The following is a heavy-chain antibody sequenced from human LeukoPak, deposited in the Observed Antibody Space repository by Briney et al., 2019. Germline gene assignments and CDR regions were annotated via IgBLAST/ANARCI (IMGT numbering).Heavy chain of an antibody. CDR1: GFTVSSNY. CDR2: IYSGGST. J-gene: IGHJ4*02. V-gene: IGHV3-53*01. D-gene: IGHD3-10*01. CDR3: AKGSSGSYYNFDY. Sequence: GGSLRLSCAASGFTVSSNYMSWVRQAPGKGLEWVSVIYSGGSTYYADSVKGRFTISRDNSKNTLYLQMNSLRAEDTAVYYCAKGSSGSYYNFDYWGQGTLVTVSS.